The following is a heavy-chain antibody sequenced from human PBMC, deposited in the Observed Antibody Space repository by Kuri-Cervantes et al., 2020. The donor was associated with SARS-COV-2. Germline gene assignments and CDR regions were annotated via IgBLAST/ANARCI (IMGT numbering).Heavy chain of an antibody. CDR1: GYTFTSDA. V-gene: IGHV1-3*01. CDR3: ARDLYSGYDLSAHYYYYYGMDV. D-gene: IGHD5-12*01. Sequence: ASVKVSCKAAGYTFTSDAMHWVRQAPGQRLEWMGWINAGNGNTKYSQKFQGRITITRDTSASTAYMELSSLRSEDTAVYYCARDLYSGYDLSAHYYYYYGMDVWGQGTTVTVSS. CDR2: INAGNGNT. J-gene: IGHJ6*02.